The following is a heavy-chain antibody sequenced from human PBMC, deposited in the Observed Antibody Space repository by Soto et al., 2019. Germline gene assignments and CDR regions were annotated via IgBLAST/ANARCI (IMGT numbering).Heavy chain of an antibody. CDR1: GYTFTSYG. CDR3: ARGRYGDY. J-gene: IGHJ4*02. D-gene: IGHD1-1*01. Sequence: QVHLVQSGAEVKKPRASVKVSCKASGYTFTSYGITWVRQAPGQGLEWMGWISAHNGNTDYAQKLQGRVIVTRDTSTSTAYMELRSLRSEDTAVYYCARGRYGDYWGQGALVTVSS. CDR2: ISAHNGNT. V-gene: IGHV1-18*01.